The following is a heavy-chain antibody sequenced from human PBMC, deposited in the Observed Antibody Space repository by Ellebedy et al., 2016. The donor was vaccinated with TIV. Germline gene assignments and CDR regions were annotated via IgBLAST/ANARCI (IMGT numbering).Heavy chain of an antibody. V-gene: IGHV1-2*04. J-gene: IGHJ4*02. CDR2: INPNSGGT. CDR1: GYTFTSYA. Sequence: AASVKVSCKASGYTFTSYAMHWVRQAPGQRLEWMGWINPNSGGTNYAQKFQGWVTMTRDTSISTAYMELSRLRSDDTAVYYCARGDQLGVGATTFYYWGQGTLVTVSS. D-gene: IGHD1-26*01. CDR3: ARGDQLGVGATTFYY.